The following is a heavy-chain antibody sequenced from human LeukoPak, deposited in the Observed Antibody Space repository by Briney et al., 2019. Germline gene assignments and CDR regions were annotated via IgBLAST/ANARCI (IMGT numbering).Heavy chain of an antibody. CDR3: ARLAQDGYLLHDAFDI. D-gene: IGHD5-24*01. Sequence: PSETLSLTCTVSGGPISSYYWSWIRQPPGKGLEWIGYIYYSGSTNYNPSHKSRVTISVDTSKNQFSLKLSSVTAADTAVYYCARLAQDGYLLHDAFDIWGQGTMVTVSS. V-gene: IGHV4-59*12. CDR1: GGPISSYY. CDR2: IYYSGST. J-gene: IGHJ3*02.